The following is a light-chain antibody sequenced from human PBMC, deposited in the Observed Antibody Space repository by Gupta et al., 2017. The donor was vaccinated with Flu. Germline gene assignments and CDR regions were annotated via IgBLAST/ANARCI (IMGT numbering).Light chain of an antibody. CDR1: SSDIGSYNY. J-gene: IGLJ2*01. CDR2: GVT. V-gene: IGLV2-14*01. CDR3: SSCISSSTLV. Sequence: SITISCTGTSSDIGSYNYDSWYQQHPGQAPKLLIYGVTNRPAGVSNRFSASKAGDTASLTISGLQAEEGDDYYCSSCISSSTLVFGGGTKLTVL.